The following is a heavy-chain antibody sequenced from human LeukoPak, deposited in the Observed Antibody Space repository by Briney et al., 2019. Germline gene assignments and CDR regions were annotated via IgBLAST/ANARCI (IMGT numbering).Heavy chain of an antibody. CDR3: ARERSTTVNMYHFDS. Sequence: SETLSLTCTVSGASISNYYRNWIRQPAGKGLEWIGRIHISGSTNYSPSLEGRVTMSLDTSTNQFSLKLSSVTAADTAVYYCARERSTTVNMYHFDSWGQGTLVTVSS. J-gene: IGHJ4*02. CDR2: IHISGST. CDR1: GASISNYY. D-gene: IGHD4-11*01. V-gene: IGHV4-4*07.